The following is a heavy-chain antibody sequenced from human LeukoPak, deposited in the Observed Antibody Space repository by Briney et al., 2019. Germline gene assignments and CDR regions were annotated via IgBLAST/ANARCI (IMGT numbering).Heavy chain of an antibody. CDR3: ARGYYYDSSGYYVGNDFDY. V-gene: IGHV3-7*05. Sequence: PGGSLRLSSAASGFIFSTYWMSWVRQAPGKGLEWVANIKKDGSEKHYVDSVKGRFTISRDDAKNSLYLQMNSLRAEDTAVYYCARGYYYDSSGYYVGNDFDYWGQGTLVTVSS. D-gene: IGHD3-22*01. CDR2: IKKDGSEK. CDR1: GFIFSTYW. J-gene: IGHJ4*02.